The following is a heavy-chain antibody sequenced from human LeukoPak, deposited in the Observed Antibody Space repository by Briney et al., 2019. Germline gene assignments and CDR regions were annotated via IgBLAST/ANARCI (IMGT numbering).Heavy chain of an antibody. V-gene: IGHV4-38-2*02. CDR2: IYHSGST. J-gene: IGHJ4*02. D-gene: IGHD6-6*01. Sequence: SETLSLTCTVSGYSISSGYYWGWIRQPPGKGLEWIGSIYHSGSTYYNPPLKSRVTISVDTSKNQFSLKLSSVTAADTAVYYCARAEGGSSSGEDYWGQGTLVTVSS. CDR1: GYSISSGYY. CDR3: ARAEGGSSSGEDY.